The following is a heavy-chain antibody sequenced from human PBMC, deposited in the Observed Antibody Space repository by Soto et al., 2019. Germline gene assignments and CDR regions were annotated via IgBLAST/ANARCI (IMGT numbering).Heavy chain of an antibody. CDR3: ARGGVDVVATSAVDY. V-gene: IGHV1-69*01. CDR1: GGTFNNYA. J-gene: IGHJ4*02. Sequence: QVQLVQSGAEVKKPGSSVKVSCKASGGTFNNYAISWVRQAPGQGLEWMGGIIPIIGTADYAHKFQGRLAISADESTGTTFMELSSLRSEDTALYYCARGGVDVVATSAVDYGGQGTLVTVSS. CDR2: IIPIIGTA. D-gene: IGHD5-12*01.